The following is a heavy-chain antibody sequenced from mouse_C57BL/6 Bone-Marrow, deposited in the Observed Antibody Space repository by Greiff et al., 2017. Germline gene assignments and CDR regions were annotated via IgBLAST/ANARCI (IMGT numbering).Heavy chain of an antibody. CDR1: GYTFTSYG. Sequence: QVQLQQSGAELARPGASVKLSCKASGYTFTSYGISWVKQRTGQGLEWIGEIYPRSGNTYYNEKFKGKATLTAEKSSSTAYMELRSLTSEDSAVYFCARWLLRFYYFDYWGRGNTLTVSS. J-gene: IGHJ2*01. V-gene: IGHV1-81*01. CDR2: IYPRSGNT. D-gene: IGHD2-3*01. CDR3: ARWLLRFYYFDY.